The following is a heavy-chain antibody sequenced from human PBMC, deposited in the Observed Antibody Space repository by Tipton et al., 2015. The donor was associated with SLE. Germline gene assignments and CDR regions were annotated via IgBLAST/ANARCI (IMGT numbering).Heavy chain of an antibody. CDR2: IYHSGST. CDR1: GYSISSGYY. Sequence: TLSLTCVVSGYSISSGYYWGWIRQPPGKGLEWIGNIYHSGSTYYNPSLKSRVTISVDTSRNQFSLRLSSVTAADTAVYYCARPIVGGSDAFDIWGQGTMVTVSS. CDR3: ARPIVGGSDAFDI. V-gene: IGHV4-38-2*01. J-gene: IGHJ3*02. D-gene: IGHD1-26*01.